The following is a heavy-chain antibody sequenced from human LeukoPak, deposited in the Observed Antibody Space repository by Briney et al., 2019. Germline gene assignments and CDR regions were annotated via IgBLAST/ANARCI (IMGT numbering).Heavy chain of an antibody. Sequence: PGGSLRLSCAASGFTFSSYAMSWVRQAPGKGLEWVSAISGSGGSTYYADSVKGRFTISRDNSKNTLYLQMNSLRAEDTAVYYCARDPYYYDSSGYPTGFFDYWGQGTLVTVSS. V-gene: IGHV3-23*01. CDR1: GFTFSSYA. CDR2: ISGSGGST. CDR3: ARDPYYYDSSGYPTGFFDY. D-gene: IGHD3-22*01. J-gene: IGHJ4*02.